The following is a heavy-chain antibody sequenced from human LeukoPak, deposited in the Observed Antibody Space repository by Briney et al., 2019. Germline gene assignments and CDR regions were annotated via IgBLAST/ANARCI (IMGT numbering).Heavy chain of an antibody. D-gene: IGHD3-3*01. V-gene: IGHV3-74*01. CDR2: IKGDGIST. J-gene: IGHJ4*02. CDR1: GFDFSSNW. Sequence: GGSLRLSCAASGFDFSSNWMHWARHAPGQGLVWVSRIKGDGISTNYADSVKGRFTISRDIAKNTLYLQMNSLRAEDTGVYYCAKDHYWSIDYWGRGTLVTVSS. CDR3: AKDHYWSIDY.